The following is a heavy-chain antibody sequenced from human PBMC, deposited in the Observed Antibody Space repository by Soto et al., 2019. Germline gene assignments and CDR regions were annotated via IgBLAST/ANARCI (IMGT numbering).Heavy chain of an antibody. J-gene: IGHJ6*02. Sequence: GGSLRLSCAASGFTFSNRGMNWVRQAPGKGLEWVSYISDSGATKHYADSVKGRFTISRDNGKDSLYLQMNSLRDEDTAVYFCARCSRNSCYSYGVDVWGQGATVTVS. V-gene: IGHV3-48*02. CDR2: ISDSGATK. CDR3: ARCSRNSCYSYGVDV. D-gene: IGHD2-15*01. CDR1: GFTFSNRG.